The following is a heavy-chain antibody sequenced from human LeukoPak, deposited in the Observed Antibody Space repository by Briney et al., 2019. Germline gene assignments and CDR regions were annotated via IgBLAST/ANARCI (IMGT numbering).Heavy chain of an antibody. Sequence: SETLSLTCAVYGGSFGGYYWSWIRQPPGKGLEWIGEINHSGSTNYNPSLKSRVTISVDTSKNQFSLKLSSVTAADTAVYYCARWYYYDSSGSPDAFDIWGQGTMVTVSS. D-gene: IGHD3-22*01. CDR2: INHSGST. CDR3: ARWYYYDSSGSPDAFDI. V-gene: IGHV4-34*01. CDR1: GGSFGGYY. J-gene: IGHJ3*02.